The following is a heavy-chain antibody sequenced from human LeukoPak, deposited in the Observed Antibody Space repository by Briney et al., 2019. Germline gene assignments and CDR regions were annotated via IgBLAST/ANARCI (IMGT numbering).Heavy chain of an antibody. J-gene: IGHJ4*02. CDR1: GFTFSSYA. V-gene: IGHV3-23*01. Sequence: GGSLRLSCAASGFTFSSYAMSWVRQAPGEGLEWVSAISGSGGSTYYADSVKGRFTISRDNSKNTLYLQMNRLRAEDTAVYYCAKNGARKIVVVTFDYWGQGTLVTVSS. CDR3: AKNGARKIVVVTFDY. D-gene: IGHD3-22*01. CDR2: ISGSGGST.